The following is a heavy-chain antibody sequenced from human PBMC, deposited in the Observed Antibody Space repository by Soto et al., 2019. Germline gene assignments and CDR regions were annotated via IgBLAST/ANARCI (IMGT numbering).Heavy chain of an antibody. CDR2: IIPIFGTA. CDR3: ASPATRLLWFGELRYGMDV. J-gene: IGHJ6*02. Sequence: SVKVSCKASGGTFSSYAISWVRQAPGQGLEWMGGIIPIFGTANYAQKFQGRVTITADGSTSTAYMELSSLRSEDTAVYYCASPATRLLWFGELRYGMDVWGQGTTDTVSS. V-gene: IGHV1-69*13. D-gene: IGHD3-10*01. CDR1: GGTFSSYA.